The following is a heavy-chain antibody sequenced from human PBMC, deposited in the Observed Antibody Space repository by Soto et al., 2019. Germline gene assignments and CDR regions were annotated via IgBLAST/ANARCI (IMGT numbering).Heavy chain of an antibody. CDR1: GGSVSSGSYY. CDR3: ARDSATYYYDSSGYYGV. CDR2: IYYSGST. J-gene: IGHJ4*02. Sequence: PSETLSLTCTVSGGSVSSGSYYWSWIRQPPGKGLEWIGYIYYSGSTNYNPSLKSRVTISVDTSKNQFSLKLSSVTAADTAVYYCARDSATYYYDSSGYYGVWGQGTLVTVSS. D-gene: IGHD3-22*01. V-gene: IGHV4-61*01.